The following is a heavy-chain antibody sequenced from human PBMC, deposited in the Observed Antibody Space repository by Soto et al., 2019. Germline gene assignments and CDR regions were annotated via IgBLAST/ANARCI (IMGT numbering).Heavy chain of an antibody. CDR1: GSSISSYY. J-gene: IGHJ4*02. Sequence: SETLSLTCTVSGSSISSYYWSWIRQPPGKGLERIGYIYYSGSTYYNPSLKSRVTISVDTSKNQFSLKLSSVTAADTAVYYCARGFRDSSASVFDYWGQGTLVTVSS. V-gene: IGHV4-59*12. CDR3: ARGFRDSSASVFDY. D-gene: IGHD3-22*01. CDR2: IYYSGST.